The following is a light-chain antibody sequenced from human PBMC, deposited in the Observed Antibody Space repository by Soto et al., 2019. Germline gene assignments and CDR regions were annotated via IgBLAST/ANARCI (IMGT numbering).Light chain of an antibody. CDR3: QHGRT. CDR1: QSVSSN. J-gene: IGKJ1*01. Sequence: IVMTQSPATLSVSPGERATLSCRASQSVSSNLAWYQQKPGQAPRLLIYGASTRATGIPARFSASGSGTEFTLSISSLQSADFAVYFCQHGRTFGQGTKVDIK. CDR2: GAS. V-gene: IGKV3-15*01.